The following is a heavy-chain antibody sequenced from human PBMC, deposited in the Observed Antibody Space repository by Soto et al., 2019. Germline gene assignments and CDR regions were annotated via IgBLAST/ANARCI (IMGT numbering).Heavy chain of an antibody. V-gene: IGHV3-23*01. CDR1: VFTFISYA. J-gene: IGHJ6*02. CDR3: AKVPIPRNGMDV. D-gene: IGHD2-2*02. Sequence: HPGWSLRLSCASSVFTFISYAMSWVRQAPGKGLEWVSAISGSGGSTYYADSVKGRFTISRDNSKNTLYLQMNSLRAEDTAVYYRAKVPIPRNGMDVWGQGTTVTVSS. CDR2: ISGSGGST.